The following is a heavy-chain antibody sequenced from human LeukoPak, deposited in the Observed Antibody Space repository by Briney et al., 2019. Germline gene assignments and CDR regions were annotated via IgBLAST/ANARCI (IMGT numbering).Heavy chain of an antibody. J-gene: IGHJ1*01. D-gene: IGHD3-22*01. CDR2: IRSKAYGGTT. Sequence: GGSLRLPCTASGFTFGDYAMSWFRQAPGRGLEWVGFIRSKAYGGTTEYAASVKGRFTISRDDSKSIAYLQMNSLKTEDTAVYYCTRDLRGYYDSSGFQHWGQGTLVTVSS. CDR1: GFTFGDYA. CDR3: TRDLRGYYDSSGFQH. V-gene: IGHV3-49*03.